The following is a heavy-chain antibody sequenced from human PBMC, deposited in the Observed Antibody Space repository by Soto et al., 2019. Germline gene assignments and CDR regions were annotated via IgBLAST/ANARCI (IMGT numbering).Heavy chain of an antibody. J-gene: IGHJ6*02. CDR3: ASCTSTSCDKAYQFYFGLDV. Sequence: QEQLVESGGGVVQPGRSLRLSCAASGCSFSNFAIHWVRQAPGKGREWVAVMWHDGSRQYYADSVRGRFTISRDNSDNTAYLQLTSLRAEDTAVYHGASCTSTSCDKAYQFYFGLDVWGLGTTVTVSS. CDR2: MWHDGSRQ. V-gene: IGHV3-33*01. CDR1: GCSFSNFA. D-gene: IGHD2-2*02.